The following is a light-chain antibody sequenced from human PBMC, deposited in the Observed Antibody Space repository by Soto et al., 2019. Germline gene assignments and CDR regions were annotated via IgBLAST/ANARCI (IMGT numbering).Light chain of an antibody. CDR1: SGDVGGYNY. CDR2: DVS. Sequence: QSVLTQPRSVSGSPGQSVTISCTGTSGDVGGYNYVSWYQQHPGNAPKLMIYDVSKRPSGVPDRFSGSKSGNTASLTISGLQAEDEADYYCCSYAGSYTWVFGGGTKLTVL. J-gene: IGLJ3*02. V-gene: IGLV2-11*01. CDR3: CSYAGSYTWV.